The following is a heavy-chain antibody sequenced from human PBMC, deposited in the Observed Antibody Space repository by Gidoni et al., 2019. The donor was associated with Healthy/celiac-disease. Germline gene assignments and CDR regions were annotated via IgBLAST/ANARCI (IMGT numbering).Heavy chain of an antibody. D-gene: IGHD3-9*01. Sequence: QVQLQQWGAGLLTPSETLSLTCAVSGGSFSGYYWSWIRQPPGKGLEWIGEINHSGSTNYNPSLKSLVTISVDTSKNQFSLKLSSVTAADTAVYYCARGRYFDWLFHTLFDYWGQGTLVTVSS. CDR3: ARGRYFDWLFHTLFDY. V-gene: IGHV4-34*01. J-gene: IGHJ4*02. CDR1: GGSFSGYY. CDR2: INHSGST.